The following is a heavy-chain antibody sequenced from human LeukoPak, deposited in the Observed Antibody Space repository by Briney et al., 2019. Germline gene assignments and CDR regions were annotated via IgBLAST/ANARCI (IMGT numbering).Heavy chain of an antibody. J-gene: IGHJ3*02. CDR2: IRYDGSNK. D-gene: IGHD2-15*01. CDR1: GFTFSSYG. V-gene: IGHV3-30*02. CDR3: ARVVGALGRGAFDI. Sequence: GGSLRLSCAASGFTFSSYGMHWVRQAPGKGLEWVAFIRYDGSNKYYADSVKGRFTISRDNSKNTLYLQMNSLRAEDTAVYYCARVVGALGRGAFDIWGQGTMVTVSS.